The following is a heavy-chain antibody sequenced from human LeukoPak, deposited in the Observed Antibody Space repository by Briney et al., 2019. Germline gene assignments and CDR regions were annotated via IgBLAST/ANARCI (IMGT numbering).Heavy chain of an antibody. J-gene: IGHJ3*02. V-gene: IGHV3-23*01. CDR2: VSGSGGST. Sequence: GGSLRLSCAASGFTFSSYAMSWVRQAPGKGLEWVSAVSGSGGSTYYADSVKGRFTISRDNSKNTLYLQMNSLRAEDTAVYYCAKDQRGSYAPDAFDIWGQGTMVTVSS. CDR1: GFTFSSYA. D-gene: IGHD2-2*01. CDR3: AKDQRGSYAPDAFDI.